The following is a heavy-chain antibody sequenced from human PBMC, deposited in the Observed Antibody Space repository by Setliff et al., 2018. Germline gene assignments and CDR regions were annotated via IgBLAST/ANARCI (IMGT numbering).Heavy chain of an antibody. J-gene: IGHJ5*02. D-gene: IGHD3-10*01. CDR1: GFSFTDFW. Sequence: GESLKISCKGSGFSFTDFWIGWVRQMPGKGLEWMGLIYAGDSDTRYNPSFQGRVTMSADKSINTAYLHWSSLKASDTAIYYCARQKSTGSGNNWFDPWGQGTLVT. CDR2: IYAGDSDT. CDR3: ARQKSTGSGNNWFDP. V-gene: IGHV5-51*01.